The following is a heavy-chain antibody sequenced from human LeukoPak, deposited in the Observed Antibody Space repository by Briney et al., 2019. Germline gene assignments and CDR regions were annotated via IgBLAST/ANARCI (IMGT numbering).Heavy chain of an antibody. V-gene: IGHV3-49*04. J-gene: IGHJ5*02. CDR2: IRSKAYGGTT. CDR1: GFTFGDYA. CDR3: TSTNKDYYDSSGYYL. D-gene: IGHD3-22*01. Sequence: GGSLRLSCTASGFTFGDYAMSWVRQAPGKGLEWVGFIRSKAYGGTTEYAASVKGRFTISRDDSKSIAYLQMNSLKTEDTAVHYCTSTNKDYYDSSGYYLWGQGTLVTVSS.